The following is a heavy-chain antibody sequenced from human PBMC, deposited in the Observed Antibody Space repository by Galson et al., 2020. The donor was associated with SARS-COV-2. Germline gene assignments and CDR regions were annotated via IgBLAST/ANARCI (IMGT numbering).Heavy chain of an antibody. CDR3: ISEMSGYVLPFAY. CDR2: IKSKTDGGTT. J-gene: IGHJ4*02. V-gene: IGHV3-15*01. CDR1: GFTFSNAW. Sequence: GESLKISCAASGFTFSNAWMSWVRQAPGKGLEWVGRIKSKTDGGTTDYAAPVKGRFTISRDDSKNTLYLQMNSLKTEDTAVYYCISEMSGYVLPFAYWGQGTLVTVSS. D-gene: IGHD5-12*01.